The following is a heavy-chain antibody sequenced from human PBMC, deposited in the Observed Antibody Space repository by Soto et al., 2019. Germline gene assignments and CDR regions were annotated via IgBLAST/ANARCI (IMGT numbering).Heavy chain of an antibody. V-gene: IGHV3-74*01. Sequence: PGGSLRLSCAASGFCFSDNWMYWVRQVPGKGLVWLSRITSNESITDYANSVKGRFTIYRDNAKKTLYLQVHSLRDEGTDEYYCASWIGSRVYCFLGIDLWGQGTTVTVSS. CDR3: ASWIGSRVYCFLGIDL. J-gene: IGHJ6*02. CDR2: ITSNESIT. D-gene: IGHD3-22*01. CDR1: GFCFSDNW.